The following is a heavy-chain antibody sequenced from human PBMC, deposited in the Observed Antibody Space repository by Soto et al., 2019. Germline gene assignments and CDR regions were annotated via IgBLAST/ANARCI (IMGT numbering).Heavy chain of an antibody. J-gene: IGHJ6*02. D-gene: IGHD1-20*01. CDR3: GTPGIFGLDV. CDR1: GYNFATHW. CDR2: IFPGDAET. Sequence: GESLKISCQGSGYNFATHWIGWVCHKAGKGLEWMGIIFPGDAETRYSPSFQGHITISADKSISIACLRWSSLKASDTGLYYCGTPGIFGLDVWGQGTTVTVSS. V-gene: IGHV5-51*01.